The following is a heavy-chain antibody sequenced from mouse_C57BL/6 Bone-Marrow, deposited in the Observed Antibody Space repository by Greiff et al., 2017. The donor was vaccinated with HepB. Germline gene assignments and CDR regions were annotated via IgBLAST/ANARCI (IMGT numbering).Heavy chain of an antibody. CDR3: VITTVAEYAMDY. J-gene: IGHJ4*01. V-gene: IGHV10-1*01. Sequence: EVKLVESGGGLVQPKGSLKLSCAASGFSFNTYAMNWVRQAPGKGLEWVARIRSKSNNYATYYADSVKDRFTISRDDSESMLYLQMNNLKTEDTAMYYCVITTVAEYAMDYWGQGTSVTVSS. CDR1: GFSFNTYA. D-gene: IGHD1-1*01. CDR2: IRSKSNNYAT.